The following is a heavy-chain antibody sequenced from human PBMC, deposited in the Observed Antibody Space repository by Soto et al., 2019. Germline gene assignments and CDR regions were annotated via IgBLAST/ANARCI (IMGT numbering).Heavy chain of an antibody. Sequence: QVQLVQSGAEVKKPGASVKVSCKASGYTFTSYDINWVRQDTGQGLEWMGWMNPNSGNTGYAQKFQGRVTMTRNTSIRTAYMGLSSLRSENTAVYDCARSTNEYGDRHWGQGPLVTVSS. CDR1: GYTFTSYD. D-gene: IGHD4-17*01. CDR2: MNPNSGNT. J-gene: IGHJ4*02. CDR3: ARSTNEYGDRH. V-gene: IGHV1-8*01.